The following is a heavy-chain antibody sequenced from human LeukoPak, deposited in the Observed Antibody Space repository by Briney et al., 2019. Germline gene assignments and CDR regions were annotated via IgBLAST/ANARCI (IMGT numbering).Heavy chain of an antibody. D-gene: IGHD3-22*01. Sequence: SSAKVSCKASGGTFSSYAISWVRQAPGQGLEWMGRIIPIFGTANYAQKFQGRVTITTDESTSTAYMELSSLRSEDTAVYYCARGPPWDSSGYWGSFGYWGQGTLVTVSS. CDR1: GGTFSSYA. J-gene: IGHJ4*02. CDR2: IIPIFGTA. V-gene: IGHV1-69*05. CDR3: ARGPPWDSSGYWGSFGY.